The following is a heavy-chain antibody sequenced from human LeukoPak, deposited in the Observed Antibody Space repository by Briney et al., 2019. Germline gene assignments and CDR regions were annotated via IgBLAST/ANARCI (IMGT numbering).Heavy chain of an antibody. V-gene: IGHV4-4*07. CDR2: IYTSGST. D-gene: IGHD3-22*01. CDR1: GGSISSYY. Sequence: SETLSLTCTVSGGSISSYYWGWIRQPAGKGLEWIGRIYTSGSTNYNPSLKSRVTMSVDTSKNQFSLKLSSVTAADTAVYYCARAWGYYDSSGYQVNYFDYWGQGTLVTVSS. CDR3: ARAWGYYDSSGYQVNYFDY. J-gene: IGHJ4*02.